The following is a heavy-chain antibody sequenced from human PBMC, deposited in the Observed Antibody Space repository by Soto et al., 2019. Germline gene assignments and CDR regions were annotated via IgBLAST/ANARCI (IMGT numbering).Heavy chain of an antibody. CDR3: TRDLTKAPEELVVTASRDYYYYGMDV. V-gene: IGHV3-49*03. D-gene: IGHD2-21*02. J-gene: IGHJ6*02. CDR2: IRSKAYGGTT. Sequence: GGSLRLSCTASGFTFGDYAMSWFRQAPGKGLEWVGFIRSKAYGGTTEYAASVKGRFTISRDDSKSIAHLQMNSLKTEDTAVYYCTRDLTKAPEELVVTASRDYYYYGMDVWGQGTTVTVSS. CDR1: GFTFGDYA.